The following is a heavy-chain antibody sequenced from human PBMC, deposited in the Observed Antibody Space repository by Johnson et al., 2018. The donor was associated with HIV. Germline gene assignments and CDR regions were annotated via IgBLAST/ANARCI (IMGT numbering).Heavy chain of an antibody. Sequence: VQLVESGGGVVRPGGSVRLSCVVEGFTLDDYAMHWVRQAPGKGLEWVSGMSWNSGSIGYADSVKGRFTISRDNAKNSLYLQMNSLRVEDTALYYCARGFSSGYNDAFDIWGLGTMVTVSS. V-gene: IGHV3-20*04. CDR1: GFTLDDYA. D-gene: IGHD3-22*01. J-gene: IGHJ3*02. CDR2: MSWNSGSI. CDR3: ARGFSSGYNDAFDI.